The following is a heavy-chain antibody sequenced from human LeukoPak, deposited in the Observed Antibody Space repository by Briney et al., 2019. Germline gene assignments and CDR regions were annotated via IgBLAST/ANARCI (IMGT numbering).Heavy chain of an antibody. CDR3: ARGWFGEYPPFDP. V-gene: IGHV4-38-2*02. CDR1: GYSISSGYY. J-gene: IGHJ5*02. CDR2: IYHSGST. D-gene: IGHD3-10*01. Sequence: SETLSHTCTVSGYSISSGYYWGWIRQPPGKGLEWIGSIYHSGSTYYSPSLKSRVTILVDTSKNQFSLKLSSVTAADTAVYYCARGWFGEYPPFDPWGQGTLVTVSS.